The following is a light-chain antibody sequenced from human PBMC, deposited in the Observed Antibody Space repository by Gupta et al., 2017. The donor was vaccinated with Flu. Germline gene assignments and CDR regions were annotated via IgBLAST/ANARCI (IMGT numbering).Light chain of an antibody. Sequence: LKKGYVSWYQQHPGQAPTLVMYNEKERHSGIPDRFSGSSSGTTDTLTISGVQTEDEAEYYCQTSDGRRGLVVFGGGTKLTVL. J-gene: IGLJ2*01. CDR3: QTSDGRRGLVV. CDR2: NEK. CDR1: LKKGY. V-gene: IGLV3-25*03.